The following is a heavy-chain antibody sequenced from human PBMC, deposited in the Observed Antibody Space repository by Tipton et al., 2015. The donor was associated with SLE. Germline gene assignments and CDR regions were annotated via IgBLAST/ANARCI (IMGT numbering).Heavy chain of an antibody. Sequence: QSGAEVKKPGSSVKVSCKASGGTFSSYAISWVRQAPGQGLEWMGRIIPILGIANYAQKFQGRVTITADKSTSTAYMELSSLRSEDTAVYYCARDGDIVATGDAFDIWGQGTMVTVSS. CDR2: IIPILGIA. CDR1: GGTFSSYA. D-gene: IGHD5-12*01. CDR3: ARDGDIVATGDAFDI. V-gene: IGHV1-69*04. J-gene: IGHJ3*02.